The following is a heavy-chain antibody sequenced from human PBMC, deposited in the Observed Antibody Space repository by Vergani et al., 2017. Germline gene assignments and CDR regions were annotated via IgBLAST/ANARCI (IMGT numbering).Heavy chain of an antibody. CDR1: GFIFDDYA. V-gene: IGHV3-9*01. Sequence: EVQLVESGGGLVQPGGSLRLSCVASGFIFDDYAMHWVRQAPGKGLEWVSGISWNSGSFGYADSVKGRFTISRDNAKNSLFLQMNSLRAEDTAVYYCAAMRDRAAAGVSDWGQGTLVTVSS. D-gene: IGHD6-13*01. CDR2: ISWNSGSF. J-gene: IGHJ4*02. CDR3: AAMRDRAAAGVSD.